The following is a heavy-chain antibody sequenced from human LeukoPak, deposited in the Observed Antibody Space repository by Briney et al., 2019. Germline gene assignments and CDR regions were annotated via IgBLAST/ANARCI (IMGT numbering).Heavy chain of an antibody. CDR1: GYTFTGYY. CDR2: INPNSGGT. D-gene: IGHD3-3*01. Sequence: ASVKVSCKASGYTFTGYYMHWVRQAPGQGLEWMGWINPNSGGTNYAQKFQGRVTMARDMSISTAYMELSRLRSDDTAVYYCVAYDSFFDYWGQGTLVTVSS. J-gene: IGHJ4*02. V-gene: IGHV1-2*02. CDR3: VAYDSFFDY.